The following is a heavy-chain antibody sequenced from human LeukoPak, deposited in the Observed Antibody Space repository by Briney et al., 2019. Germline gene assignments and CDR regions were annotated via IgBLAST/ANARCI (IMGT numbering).Heavy chain of an antibody. CDR1: GFTFGDYA. V-gene: IGHV3-49*04. CDR3: TRDKGDEDIVVVPAAGY. J-gene: IGHJ4*02. Sequence: GGSLRLSCTAPGFTFGDYAMSWVRQAPGKGLEWVGFIRRKAYGGTTESVAAVKGRFTISRDDSKSIDYLQMNSLKTEDTDVYYCTRDKGDEDIVVVPAAGYWGQGTLVTVSS. D-gene: IGHD2-2*01. CDR2: IRRKAYGGTT.